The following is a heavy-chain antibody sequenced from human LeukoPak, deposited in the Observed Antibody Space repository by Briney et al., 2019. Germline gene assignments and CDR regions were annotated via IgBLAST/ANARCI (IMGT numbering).Heavy chain of an antibody. D-gene: IGHD3-10*01. J-gene: IGHJ4*02. CDR2: VNPNSGNT. CDR1: EYTFASYD. V-gene: IGHV1-8*01. CDR3: ARPGGVWFGELGLGGMAF. Sequence: ASVKVSCKASEYTFASYDIYWVRQAAGQGLEWVGWVNPNSGNTGYAQKFQGRVTMTRNTSITTAYMELSGLTFEDTAVYYCARPGGVWFGELGLGGMAFWGQGTLVTVSS.